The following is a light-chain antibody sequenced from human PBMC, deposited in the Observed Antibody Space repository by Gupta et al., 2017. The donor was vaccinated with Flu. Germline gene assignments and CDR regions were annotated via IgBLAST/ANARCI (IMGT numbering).Light chain of an antibody. J-gene: IGKJ5*01. Sequence: EIVLTQSPGTLSLSPGERATLSCRASQSVSNSYLAWYQQKPGQAPRLLIYGASSRATGIPDRFSGSGSGTDFTLTINRLEPEDFAVYYCQQYGSSPGITFGQGRRLEIK. V-gene: IGKV3-20*01. CDR3: QQYGSSPGIT. CDR1: QSVSNSY. CDR2: GAS.